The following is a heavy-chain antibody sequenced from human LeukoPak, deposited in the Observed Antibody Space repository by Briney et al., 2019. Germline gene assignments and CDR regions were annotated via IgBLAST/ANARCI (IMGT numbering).Heavy chain of an antibody. CDR1: GGTFNSYA. CDR2: IIPIFGTA. CDR3: ARDRVGYSYGATFDY. J-gene: IGHJ4*02. D-gene: IGHD5-18*01. V-gene: IGHV1-69*13. Sequence: ASVKVSCKASGGTFNSYAISWVRQAPGQGLEWMGGIIPIFGTANYAQKFQGRVTITADESTSTAYMELSSLRSEDTAVYYCARDRVGYSYGATFDYWGQGTLVTVSS.